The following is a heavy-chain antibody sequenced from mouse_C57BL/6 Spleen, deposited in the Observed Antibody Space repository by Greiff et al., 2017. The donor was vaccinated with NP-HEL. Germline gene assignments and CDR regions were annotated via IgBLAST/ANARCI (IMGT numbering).Heavy chain of an antibody. CDR3: ARDELRQYYFDY. J-gene: IGHJ2*01. CDR1: GFTFSSYA. D-gene: IGHD1-1*01. V-gene: IGHV5-4*01. Sequence: EVKLMESGGGLVKPGGSLKLSCAASGFTFSSYAMSWVRQTPEKRLEWVATISDGGSYTYYPDNVKGRFTISRDNAKNNLYLQMSHLKSEDTAMYYCARDELRQYYFDYWGQGTTLTVSS. CDR2: ISDGGSYT.